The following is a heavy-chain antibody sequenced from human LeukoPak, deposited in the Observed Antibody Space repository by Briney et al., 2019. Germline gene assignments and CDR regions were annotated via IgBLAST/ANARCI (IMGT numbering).Heavy chain of an antibody. CDR2: INPNSGGT. V-gene: IGHV1-2*06. Sequence: ASVKVSCKASGYTFTGYYMHWVRQAPGQGLEWMGRINPNSGGTNYAQKFQGRVTMTRDTSISTAFMELSRLRSDDTAVYYCARVLFWSGYSYWGQGTLVTVSS. D-gene: IGHD3-3*01. J-gene: IGHJ4*02. CDR1: GYTFTGYY. CDR3: ARVLFWSGYSY.